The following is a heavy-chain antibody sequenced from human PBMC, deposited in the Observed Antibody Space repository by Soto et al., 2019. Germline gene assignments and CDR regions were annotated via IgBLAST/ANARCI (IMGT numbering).Heavy chain of an antibody. CDR3: AKVGTGFGEFDY. CDR1: GFTFSSYA. V-gene: IGHV3-23*01. CDR2: LSGSGGGT. D-gene: IGHD3-10*01. J-gene: IGHJ4*02. Sequence: EVQLLESGGGLVQPGGSPRLSCAASGFTFSSYAMSWVRQAPGKGLEWVSALSGSGGGTYYADSVKGRFTISRDNSKNTLYLQMNSLRAEDTAVYYCAKVGTGFGEFDYWGQGTLVTVSS.